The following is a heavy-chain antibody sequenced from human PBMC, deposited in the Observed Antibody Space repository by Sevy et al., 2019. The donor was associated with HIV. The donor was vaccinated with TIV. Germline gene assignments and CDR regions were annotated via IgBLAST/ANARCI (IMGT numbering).Heavy chain of an antibody. Sequence: GGSLRLSCAASGFTLSSYAMNWVRQAPGKGLEWVSSISSSSSDIYAADSLKGRFTISRDNAKNSLFLQMNSLRAEDTAIYYCARVAADDPDFYYYGMDVWGQGTTVTVSS. J-gene: IGHJ6*02. D-gene: IGHD6-13*01. CDR3: ARVAADDPDFYYYGMDV. V-gene: IGHV3-21*01. CDR2: ISSSSSDI. CDR1: GFTLSSYA.